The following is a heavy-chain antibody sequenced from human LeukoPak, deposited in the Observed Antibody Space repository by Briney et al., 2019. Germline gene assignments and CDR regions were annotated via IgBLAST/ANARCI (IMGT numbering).Heavy chain of an antibody. Sequence: GGSLRLSCVASGFTFSGSWMSWVPQAPGKGLEWVANIKEDGSEKYYVDSVRGRFSISRDNAKNSLYLQMNSLRAEDTAVYYCVREGRQPDYWGEGTLVTVSP. CDR3: VREGRQPDY. CDR1: GFTFSGSW. D-gene: IGHD6-13*01. J-gene: IGHJ4*02. CDR2: IKEDGSEK. V-gene: IGHV3-7*01.